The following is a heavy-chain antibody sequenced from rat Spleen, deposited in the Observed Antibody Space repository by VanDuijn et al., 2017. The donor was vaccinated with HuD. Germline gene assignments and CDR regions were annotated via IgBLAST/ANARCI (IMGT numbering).Heavy chain of an antibody. CDR3: VRQGYLRDWYFDF. CDR1: GFTFNNYW. Sequence: EVKLVESDGGLVQPGRSLKLSCVASGFTFNNYWMYWIRQAPGKGLEWVASISYDGSSTYYRDSVKGRFTVSRNNAKSTLYLEMDSLRSEETATYYCVRQGYLRDWYFDFWGPGTMVTVSS. V-gene: IGHV5-29*01. CDR2: ISYDGSST. J-gene: IGHJ1*01. D-gene: IGHD2-7*01.